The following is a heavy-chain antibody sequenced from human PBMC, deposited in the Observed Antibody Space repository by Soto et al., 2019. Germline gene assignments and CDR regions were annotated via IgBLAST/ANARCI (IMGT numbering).Heavy chain of an antibody. Sequence: ASVKVSCKASGYTFTGYYMHWVRQAPGQGLEWMGWINPNSGGTNYAQKLQGWVTMARDTSISTAYMELSRLRSDDTAVYYCARGGMYSSSWYGMDVWGQGTTVTVSS. CDR1: GYTFTGYY. J-gene: IGHJ6*02. CDR3: ARGGMYSSSWYGMDV. CDR2: INPNSGGT. V-gene: IGHV1-2*04. D-gene: IGHD6-13*01.